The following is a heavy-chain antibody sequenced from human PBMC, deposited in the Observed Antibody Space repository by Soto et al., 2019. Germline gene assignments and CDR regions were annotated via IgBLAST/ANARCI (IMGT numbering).Heavy chain of an antibody. V-gene: IGHV3-21*06. CDR2: ISSTTNYI. J-gene: IGHJ4*02. CDR3: ARESEDLTSNFDY. Sequence: GGSLRLSCGPSGFTFTTYSMNWVRQSPGKGLEWVSSISSTTNYIYYGDSMKGRFSISRDNAKNSLYLEMNSLRAEDTAVYYCARESEDLTSNFDYWGQGTLVTVSS. CDR1: GFTFTTYS.